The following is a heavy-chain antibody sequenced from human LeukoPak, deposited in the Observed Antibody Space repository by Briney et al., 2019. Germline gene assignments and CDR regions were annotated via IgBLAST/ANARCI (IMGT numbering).Heavy chain of an antibody. CDR3: AKDIIYYDGSGSFDF. Sequence: GRSLRLSCAASGFTFDDYAMHWVRQAPGKGREWVSGISWNSGSIVYADSVKGRFTISRDNAKNSLYLQMNSLRAEDTALYYCAKDIIYYDGSGSFDFWGQGTLVTVSS. V-gene: IGHV3-9*01. CDR1: GFTFDDYA. CDR2: ISWNSGSI. J-gene: IGHJ4*02. D-gene: IGHD3-22*01.